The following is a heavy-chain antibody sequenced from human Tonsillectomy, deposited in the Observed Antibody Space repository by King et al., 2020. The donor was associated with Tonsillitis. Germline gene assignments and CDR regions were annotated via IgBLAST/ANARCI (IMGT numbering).Heavy chain of an antibody. CDR1: GFTFSSYA. J-gene: IGHJ4*02. D-gene: IGHD3-3*01. Sequence: VQLQESGGGLGQPGGSLRLSCAASGFTFSSYAMSWVRQAPGKGLEWVSVISGSGGSTYYADSVKGRFTISRDNSKNTLYLQMNSLRAEDTAVYYCAKEIFGVVIKGPFDYWGQGTLVTVSS. CDR2: ISGSGGST. V-gene: IGHV3-23*01. CDR3: AKEIFGVVIKGPFDY.